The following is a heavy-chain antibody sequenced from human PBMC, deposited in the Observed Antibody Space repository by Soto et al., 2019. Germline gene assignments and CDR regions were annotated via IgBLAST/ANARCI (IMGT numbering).Heavy chain of an antibody. CDR3: ARDPWAADY. D-gene: IGHD3-16*01. CDR2: IYSGGIT. CDR1: GFTVSTKY. V-gene: IGHV3-66*01. J-gene: IGHJ4*02. Sequence: EVQLVESGGGLVQPGGSLRLSCAASGFTVSTKYMSWVRQAPGKGLDWVSVIYSGGITFYADSVRGRFTISRDNSKYTVNLQMNSLRAEDTAVYYCARDPWAADYWGQGTLVTVSS.